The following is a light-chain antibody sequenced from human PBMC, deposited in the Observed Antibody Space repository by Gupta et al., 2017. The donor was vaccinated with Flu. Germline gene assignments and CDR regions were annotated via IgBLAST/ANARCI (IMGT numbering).Light chain of an antibody. CDR3: QQRRFGYPIT. Sequence: SATLSCRASLTINNYLAWYQQKPGQAPRLLIYDTSNRATGIPARFSGSGSGTDFTLTISSLEPEDFAFYYCQQRRFGYPITFGQGTRLEI. CDR2: DTS. V-gene: IGKV3D-11*02. CDR1: LTINNY. J-gene: IGKJ5*01.